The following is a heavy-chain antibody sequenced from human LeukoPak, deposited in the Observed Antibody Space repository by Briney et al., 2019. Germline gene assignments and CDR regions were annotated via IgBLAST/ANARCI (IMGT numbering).Heavy chain of an antibody. V-gene: IGHV3-21*01. CDR3: ARENVESNGMDV. CDR1: GFTFSSYS. Sequence: GGSLRLSCAASGFTFSSYSMNWVRQAPGKGLEWVSSISSSSSYIYYADSVKGRFTISRDNAKNSLYLQMNSLRVGDTAVYFCARENVESNGMDVWGQGTTVTVSS. J-gene: IGHJ6*02. D-gene: IGHD3-3*01. CDR2: ISSSSSYI.